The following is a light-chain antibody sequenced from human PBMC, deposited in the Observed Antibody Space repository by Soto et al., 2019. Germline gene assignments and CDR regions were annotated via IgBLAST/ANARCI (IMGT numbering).Light chain of an antibody. Sequence: QSALTQPPSASGSPGQSVTISCTGTSSDVGDYKFVSWYQQHPGKAPKLLIYEVSRRPSGVPDGFSGSKSGNTASLTVSGLQAEDEADYYCSSYAGNNNVVFGGGTKVTVL. J-gene: IGLJ2*01. CDR1: SSDVGDYKF. CDR2: EVS. V-gene: IGLV2-8*01. CDR3: SSYAGNNNVV.